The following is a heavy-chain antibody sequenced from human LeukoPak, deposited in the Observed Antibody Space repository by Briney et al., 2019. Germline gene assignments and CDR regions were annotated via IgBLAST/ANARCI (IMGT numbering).Heavy chain of an antibody. Sequence: GGSLRLSCAASGFTFDDYAMHWVRQAPGKGLEWVSGISWNSGSIGYADSVKGRFTISRDNAKNSLYLQMNSLRAEDTAVYYCAKDLRGSYLDYWGQGTLVTVSS. V-gene: IGHV3-9*01. CDR2: ISWNSGSI. D-gene: IGHD1-26*01. J-gene: IGHJ4*02. CDR3: AKDLRGSYLDY. CDR1: GFTFDDYA.